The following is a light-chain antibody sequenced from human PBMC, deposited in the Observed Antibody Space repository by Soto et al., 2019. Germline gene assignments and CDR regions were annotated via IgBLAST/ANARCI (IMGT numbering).Light chain of an antibody. V-gene: IGKV3-20*01. Sequence: EIVLTQSPGTLSLSPGERATLSCRASQSVSSSYLAWYQQKPGQAPRLLIYGASSRATGIPDRFSGSGSGTDFPLTISRLEPEEFAVYYCQQYGSSPGFTFVPGTKVDIK. CDR1: QSVSSSY. CDR3: QQYGSSPGFT. CDR2: GAS. J-gene: IGKJ3*01.